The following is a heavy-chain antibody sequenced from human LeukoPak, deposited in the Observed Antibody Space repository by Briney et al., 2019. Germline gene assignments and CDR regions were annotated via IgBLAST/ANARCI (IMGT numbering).Heavy chain of an antibody. D-gene: IGHD2-2*01. Sequence: PSETLSLTCTVSGGSISSYYWSWIRQPAGKGLEWLGRIYTSGSTNYNPSLKSRVTMSVDTSKNQFSLKLSSVTAADTAVYYCARDRVGGTRETDAFDIWGQGTMVTVSS. J-gene: IGHJ3*02. CDR3: ARDRVGGTRETDAFDI. CDR2: IYTSGST. CDR1: GGSISSYY. V-gene: IGHV4-4*07.